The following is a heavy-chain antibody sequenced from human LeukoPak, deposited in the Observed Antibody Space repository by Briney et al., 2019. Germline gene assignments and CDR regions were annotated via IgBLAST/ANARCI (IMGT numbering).Heavy chain of an antibody. CDR2: INHSGST. CDR3: ARGVDTAMVNRFDY. Sequence: SETLSLTCAVYGGSFSGYYWSWIRQPPGKGLEWIGEINHSGSTNYNPSLKCRVTISVDTSKNQFSLKLSSVTAADTAVYYCARGVDTAMVNRFDYWGQGTLVTVSS. D-gene: IGHD5-18*01. J-gene: IGHJ4*02. V-gene: IGHV4-34*01. CDR1: GGSFSGYY.